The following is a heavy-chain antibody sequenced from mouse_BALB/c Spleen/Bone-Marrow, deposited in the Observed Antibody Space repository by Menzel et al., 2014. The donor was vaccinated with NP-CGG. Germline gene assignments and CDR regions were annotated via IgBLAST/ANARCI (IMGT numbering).Heavy chain of an antibody. CDR2: IDPETGGT. Sequence: VKLVESGAELVRPGASVTLSCKASGYTFTDYEMHWVKQTPVHGLEWIGAIDPETGGTAYNQKFKGKATLTADKSSSSAYMELRSLTSEDSAVYYCTREGYGNSYYFDCWGHGTTLTVSS. J-gene: IGHJ2*01. CDR3: TREGYGNSYYFDC. CDR1: GYTFTDYE. V-gene: IGHV1-15*01. D-gene: IGHD2-1*01.